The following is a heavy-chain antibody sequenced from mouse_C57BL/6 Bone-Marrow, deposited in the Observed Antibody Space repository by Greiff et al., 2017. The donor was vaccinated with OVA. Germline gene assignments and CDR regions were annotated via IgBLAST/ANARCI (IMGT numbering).Heavy chain of an antibody. V-gene: IGHV1-50*01. D-gene: IGHD1-1*01. CDR3: ARAIYYSHFDY. CDR2: IDPSDSYN. J-gene: IGHJ2*01. Sequence: QVQLQQPGAELVKPGASVKLSCKASGYTFTSYWMQWVKQRPGQGLEWIGEIDPSDSYNNYNQKFKGKATFTVDTSSSTAYMQLSSLTSEDSAVYYCARAIYYSHFDYWGQGTTLTVSS. CDR1: GYTFTSYW.